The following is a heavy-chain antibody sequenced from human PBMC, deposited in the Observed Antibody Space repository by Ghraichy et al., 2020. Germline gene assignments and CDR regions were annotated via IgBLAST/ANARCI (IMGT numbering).Heavy chain of an antibody. V-gene: IGHV1-8*01. CDR2: MNPNSGNT. Sequence: ASVKVSCKASGYTFTSYDINWVRQATGQGLEWMGWMNPNSGNTGYAQKFQGRVTMTRNTSISTAYMELSSLRSEDTAVYYCAREAAAGGVADYWGQGTLVTVSS. D-gene: IGHD6-13*01. CDR1: GYTFTSYD. J-gene: IGHJ4*02. CDR3: AREAAAGGVADY.